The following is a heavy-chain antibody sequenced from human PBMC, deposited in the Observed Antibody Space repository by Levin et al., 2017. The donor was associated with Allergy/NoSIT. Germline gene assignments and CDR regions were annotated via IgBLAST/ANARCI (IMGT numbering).Heavy chain of an antibody. D-gene: IGHD3-22*01. J-gene: IGHJ5*02. Sequence: HPGGSLRLSCTTSGFTFGDYAMSWFRQAPGKGLEWVGFIRTKVYGATTQYAASVRGRFTISRDDSKSITYLQMNSLKIEDTAVYYCARDMIVVVARGWVDPWGQGTLVTVSS. V-gene: IGHV3-49*03. CDR2: IRTKVYGATT. CDR1: GFTFGDYA. CDR3: ARDMIVVVARGWVDP.